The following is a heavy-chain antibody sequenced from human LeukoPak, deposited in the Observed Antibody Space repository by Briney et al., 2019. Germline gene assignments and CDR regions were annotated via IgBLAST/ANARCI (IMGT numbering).Heavy chain of an antibody. CDR1: GGSISSYY. CDR2: IYYSGST. D-gene: IGHD3-10*01. CDR3: ARLGQEYYGSGSYYVDY. Sequence: PSETLSLTCTVSGGSISSYYWSWIRQPPGKGLEWIGYIYYSGSTNYNPSLKSRVTISVDTSKNQFSLKLSSVTAADTAVYYCARLGQEYYGSGSYYVDYWGQGTLVTVSS. J-gene: IGHJ4*02. V-gene: IGHV4-59*01.